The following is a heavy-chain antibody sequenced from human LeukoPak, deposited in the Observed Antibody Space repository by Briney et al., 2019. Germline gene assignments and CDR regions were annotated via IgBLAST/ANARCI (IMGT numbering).Heavy chain of an antibody. V-gene: IGHV3-30*02. CDR2: IQFHGSDI. Sequence: GGSLRLSCAASGFTFTNSGMHWVRQAPGRGLEWVAFIQFHGSDIFYADSVEGRFTISRDNSKNTLYLQMNSLRAEDTAVYYCARDLSSSSTAYLHHWGQGTLVTVSS. CDR1: GFTFTNSG. D-gene: IGHD6-6*01. CDR3: ARDLSSSSTAYLHH. J-gene: IGHJ1*01.